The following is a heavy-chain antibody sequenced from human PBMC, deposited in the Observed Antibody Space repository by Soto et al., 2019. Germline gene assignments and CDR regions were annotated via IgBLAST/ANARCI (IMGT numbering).Heavy chain of an antibody. J-gene: IGHJ6*02. V-gene: IGHV3-23*04. D-gene: IGHD3-10*01. CDR3: AKEVYGTARGGMDV. Sequence: EVQLVESGGGLVQPGGSLRLSCAASGFTFRNNVMNWVRQAAGRGLEWVSAITDNGGSTYYADSVKGRCTISRDNSKNTLYLQMNSLRAEDSAVYYCAKEVYGTARGGMDVWGQGTTVTVSS. CDR2: ITDNGGST. CDR1: GFTFRNNV.